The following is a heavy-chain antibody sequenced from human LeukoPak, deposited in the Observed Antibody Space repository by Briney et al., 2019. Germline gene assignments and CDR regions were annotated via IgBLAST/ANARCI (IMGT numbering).Heavy chain of an antibody. CDR1: GGSFSGYY. CDR3: ARSKTYYYDSSVGKNWFDP. V-gene: IGHV4-34*01. J-gene: IGHJ5*02. CDR2: INHSGST. Sequence: PSETLSLTCAVYGGSFSGYYWSWIRQPPGKGLEWIGEINHSGSTNYNPSLKSRVTISVDTSKNQFSLKLSSVTAADTAVYYCARSKTYYYDSSVGKNWFDPWGQGTLVTVSS. D-gene: IGHD3-22*01.